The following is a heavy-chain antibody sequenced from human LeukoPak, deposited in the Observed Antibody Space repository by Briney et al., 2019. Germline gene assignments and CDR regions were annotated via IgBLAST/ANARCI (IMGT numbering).Heavy chain of an antibody. J-gene: IGHJ3*02. CDR1: GGTFSSYA. D-gene: IGHD3-16*02. Sequence: ASVKVSCKASGGTFSSYAISWVRQAPGQGLEWMGRIIPILGIANYAQKFQGRVTITADKSTSTAYMELSSLRSEDTAVYYCARPYVWGSYRSNDAFDIWGQGTMVTVSS. CDR3: ARPYVWGSYRSNDAFDI. V-gene: IGHV1-69*04. CDR2: IIPILGIA.